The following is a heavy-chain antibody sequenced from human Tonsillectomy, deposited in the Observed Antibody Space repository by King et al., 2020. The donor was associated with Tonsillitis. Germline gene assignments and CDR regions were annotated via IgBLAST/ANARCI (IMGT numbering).Heavy chain of an antibody. Sequence: QVQLQESGPGLVKPSGTLSLTCTVSGGSISSNDWWTWVRQTPEKGLEWIGEIYHSGSTNYNPSLKCRVTISVDKSKNQFSLNLSSVTAADTAVYYCARDHRLTIFGVVNLYMDVWGKGTTVTVSS. D-gene: IGHD3-3*01. V-gene: IGHV4-4*02. CDR1: GGSISSNDW. J-gene: IGHJ6*03. CDR2: IYHSGST. CDR3: ARDHRLTIFGVVNLYMDV.